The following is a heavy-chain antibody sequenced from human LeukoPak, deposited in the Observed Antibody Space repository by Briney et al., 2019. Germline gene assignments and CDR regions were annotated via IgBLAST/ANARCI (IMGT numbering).Heavy chain of an antibody. J-gene: IGHJ4*02. CDR1: GGTFSSYA. D-gene: IGHD5-18*01. V-gene: IGHV1-69*13. Sequence: SVKVSCKASGGTFSSYAISWVRQAPGQGLEWMGGIIPIFGTANYAQKFQGGVTITADESTSTAYMELSSLRSEDTAVYYCARGHSYGKILLDYWGQGTLVTVSS. CDR2: IIPIFGTA. CDR3: ARGHSYGKILLDY.